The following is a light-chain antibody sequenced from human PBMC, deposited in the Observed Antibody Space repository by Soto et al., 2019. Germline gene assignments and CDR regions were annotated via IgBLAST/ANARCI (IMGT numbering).Light chain of an antibody. J-gene: IGLJ1*01. CDR3: SSYAVTNIFV. CDR1: SSDVGAYDY. Sequence: QSALTQPRSVSGSPGQSVTISCTGTSSDVGAYDYVSWYQHHPGKAPKVTIYDVSKRPSGVPDRFSGSKSGNTASLTISGLQAEDEADYYCSSYAVTNIFVFGTGTKLTVL. CDR2: DVS. V-gene: IGLV2-11*01.